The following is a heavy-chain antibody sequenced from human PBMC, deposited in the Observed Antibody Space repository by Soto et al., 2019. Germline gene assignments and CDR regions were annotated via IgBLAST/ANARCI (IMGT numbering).Heavy chain of an antibody. Sequence: ASVKVSCKASGYTFTGYYMHWVRQAPGQGLEWMGWINPNSGGTNYAQKFQGWVTMTRDTSISTAYMELSRLRSDDTAVYYCARDGGYSGYDYYYYYMDVWGKGTTVTVSS. V-gene: IGHV1-2*04. CDR3: ARDGGYSGYDYYYYYMDV. CDR1: GYTFTGYY. D-gene: IGHD5-12*01. CDR2: INPNSGGT. J-gene: IGHJ6*03.